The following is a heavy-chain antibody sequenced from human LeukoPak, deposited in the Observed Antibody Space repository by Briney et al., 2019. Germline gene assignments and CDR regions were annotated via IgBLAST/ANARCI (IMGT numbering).Heavy chain of an antibody. Sequence: SETLSLTCTVSGGSISSYYWSWIRQPPGKGLEWIGYIYTSGSTNYNPSLKSRVTISVHTSKNPFSLKLSSVTAADTAVYYCARQRSTSHQPGWFDPWGQGTLVTVSS. CDR3: ARQRSTSHQPGWFDP. CDR2: IYTSGST. J-gene: IGHJ5*02. CDR1: GGSISSYY. V-gene: IGHV4-4*09.